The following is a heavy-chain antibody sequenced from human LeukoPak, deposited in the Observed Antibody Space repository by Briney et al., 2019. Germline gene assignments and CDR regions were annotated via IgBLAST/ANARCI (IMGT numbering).Heavy chain of an antibody. V-gene: IGHV7-4-1*02. D-gene: IGHD2/OR15-2a*01. J-gene: IGHJ3*01. CDR1: GYTFNTYS. CDR2: INTNTGNP. CDR3: ARDHVKLGSTFHPFDAFDV. Sequence: ASVKVSCKASGYTFNTYSITWVRQAPGQGPEWMGWINTNTGNPTYAQGFTGRFVFSLDTSVSTAYLQISSLKAEDTAVYYCARDHVKLGSTFHPFDAFDVWGQGTLVTVSS.